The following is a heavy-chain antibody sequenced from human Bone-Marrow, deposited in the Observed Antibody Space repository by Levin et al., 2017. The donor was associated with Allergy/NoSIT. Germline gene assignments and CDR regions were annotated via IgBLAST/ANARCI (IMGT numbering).Heavy chain of an antibody. CDR3: ARSFLGPDIVVVPAAMGYYYYGMDV. Sequence: GGSLRLSCAASGFTFSSYAMHWVRQAPGKGLEWVAVISYDGSNKYYADSVKGRFTISRDNSKNTLYLQMNSLRAEDTAVYYCARSFLGPDIVVVPAAMGYYYYGMDVWGQGTTVTVSS. J-gene: IGHJ6*02. CDR1: GFTFSSYA. V-gene: IGHV3-30*04. D-gene: IGHD2-2*01. CDR2: ISYDGSNK.